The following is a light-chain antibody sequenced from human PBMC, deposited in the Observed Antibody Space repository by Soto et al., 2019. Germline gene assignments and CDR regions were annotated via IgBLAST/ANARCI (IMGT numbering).Light chain of an antibody. CDR1: QTISSW. CDR3: QQYSDFLIS. J-gene: IGKJ3*01. Sequence: DIQMTQSPSTLSGSVGDRVTITCRASQTISSWLAWYQQKPGKAPNLLIFDASSLEGGVPSRFSGSGFGTEFTLTITNLQPADFATYYCQQYSDFLISFGPGTTVDFK. CDR2: DAS. V-gene: IGKV1-5*01.